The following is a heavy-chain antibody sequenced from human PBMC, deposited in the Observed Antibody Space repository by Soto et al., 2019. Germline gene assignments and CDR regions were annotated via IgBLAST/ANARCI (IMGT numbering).Heavy chain of an antibody. CDR1: GYNFITYW. Sequence: GESLKISCKGSGYNFITYWISWVRQMPGKGLEWMGRIDPSDSYTNYSPSFQGHVTFSVDKSISTAYLQWSRLRASDTAMYYCATHFYDSGVYYYRWFDPWGQGTLVTFSS. CDR3: ATHFYDSGVYYYRWFDP. CDR2: IDPSDSYT. V-gene: IGHV5-10-1*01. D-gene: IGHD3-22*01. J-gene: IGHJ5*02.